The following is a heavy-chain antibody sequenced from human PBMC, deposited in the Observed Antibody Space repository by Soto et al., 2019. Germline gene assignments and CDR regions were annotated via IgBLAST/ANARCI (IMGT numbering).Heavy chain of an antibody. Sequence: SGPTLVNPTQTLTLTCTFSGFSLSTSGMCVSWIRQPPGKALEWLARIDWDDDKYYSTSLKTRLTISKDTSKNQVVLTMTNMDPVDTATYYCARTSFRRAAASRGPYDYWGQGTLVTVSS. CDR1: GFSLSTSGMC. V-gene: IGHV2-70*11. J-gene: IGHJ4*02. CDR3: ARTSFRRAAASRGPYDY. CDR2: IDWDDDK. D-gene: IGHD2-15*01.